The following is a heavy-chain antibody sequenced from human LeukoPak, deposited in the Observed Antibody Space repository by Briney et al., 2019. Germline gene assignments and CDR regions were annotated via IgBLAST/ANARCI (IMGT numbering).Heavy chain of an antibody. CDR2: INPNNGGT. CDR3: VSPQYDFWSGYDFDY. D-gene: IGHD3-3*01. J-gene: IGHJ4*02. V-gene: IGHV1-2*06. Sequence: ASVKVSCKASGYTFTGYYMHWVRQAPGQGLEWMGRINPNNGGTNYAQKFQGRVTMTRDTSISTAYMELSRLRSDDTAVYYPVSPQYDFWSGYDFDYWGQGTLVTVSS. CDR1: GYTFTGYY.